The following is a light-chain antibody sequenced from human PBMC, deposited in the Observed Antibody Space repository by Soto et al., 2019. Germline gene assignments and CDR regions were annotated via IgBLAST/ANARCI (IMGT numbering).Light chain of an antibody. Sequence: EIVLTQSPATLSLSPGERATLSCRASQSVSTFLAWYQQKPGQAPRLLIYDASNRATGIPARFSGSGSGTAFTLTISSLEPEVLAVYYCQQRPTCFSTSGKGTRLEIK. CDR1: QSVSTF. J-gene: IGKJ5*01. V-gene: IGKV3-11*01. CDR2: DAS. CDR3: QQRPTCFST.